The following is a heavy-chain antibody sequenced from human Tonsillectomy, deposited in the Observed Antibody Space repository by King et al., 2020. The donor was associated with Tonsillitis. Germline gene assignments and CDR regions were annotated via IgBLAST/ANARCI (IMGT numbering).Heavy chain of an antibody. V-gene: IGHV4-39*01. CDR1: GGSISSSSYY. D-gene: IGHD3-3*01. CDR3: ASTWYYDFWSG. J-gene: IGHJ4*02. Sequence: LQLQESGPGLVKPSETLSLTCTVSGGSISSSSYYWGWIRQPPGKGLEWIGSIYDSGRIYYNPSLKSRVTISVDTSKNQFSLKLTSVTAADTAVYYCASTWYYDFWSGWGQGTLVTVSS. CDR2: IYDSGRI.